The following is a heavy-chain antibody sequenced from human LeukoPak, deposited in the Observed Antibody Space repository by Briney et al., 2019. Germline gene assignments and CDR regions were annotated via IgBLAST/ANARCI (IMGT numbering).Heavy chain of an antibody. J-gene: IGHJ5*02. CDR2: TYYRSTWYN. CDR1: VDSVSSNSVT. CDR3: ARRLTQYDCFDP. D-gene: IGHD2-2*01. Sequence: SQSLSLTCAISVDSVSSNSVTWNWIRQSPSRGLELLGRTYYRSTWYNDYAVSVRGRITVNPDTSKNQFSLHLNSVTPEDTAVYYCARRLTQYDCFDPWGQGILVTVSS. V-gene: IGHV6-1*01.